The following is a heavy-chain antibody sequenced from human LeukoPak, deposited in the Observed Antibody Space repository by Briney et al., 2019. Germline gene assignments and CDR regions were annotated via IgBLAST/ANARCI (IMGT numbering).Heavy chain of an antibody. D-gene: IGHD5-12*01. J-gene: IGHJ4*02. CDR3: ARDGGEGGSDGY. CDR2: ISGSSSTI. CDR1: GYTISNYN. Sequence: GGSLRLPCVVSGYTISNYNMKWVRQAPGKGLEWVSYISGSSSTIYYADSVKGRCTISRDNAKSSLYLQMNSLRDEDSAVYYCARDGGEGGSDGYWGPGVIVTVSS. V-gene: IGHV3-48*02.